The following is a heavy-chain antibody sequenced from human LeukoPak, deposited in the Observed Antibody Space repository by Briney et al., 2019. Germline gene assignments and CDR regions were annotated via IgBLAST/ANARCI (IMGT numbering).Heavy chain of an antibody. V-gene: IGHV3-48*01. CDR1: GFTFSSFG. CDR2: ISSSSSTI. D-gene: IGHD1-7*01. J-gene: IGHJ5*02. Sequence: GGSLRLSCAASGFTFSSFGMNWVRQAPGKGLEWVSYISSSSSTIYYADSVKGRFTISRDNAKNSLYLQMNSLRAEDTAVYYCARGATDTTRWFDPWGQGTLVTVSS. CDR3: ARGATDTTRWFDP.